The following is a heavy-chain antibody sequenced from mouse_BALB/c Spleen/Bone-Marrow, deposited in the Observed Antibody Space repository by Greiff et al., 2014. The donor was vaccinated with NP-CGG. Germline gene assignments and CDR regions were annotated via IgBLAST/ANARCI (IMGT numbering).Heavy chain of an antibody. Sequence: QVQLQQSGAVLAKPGASVKLSCKASGYTFTSYWMHWVKQRPGQGLEWVGAIYPGNGGTNYSQKFKSKAKLTADKSSSTAYMQLSSLTSEDSAVYYCAKRGHNEFAYWGQGTLLTVS. D-gene: IGHD6-1*01. CDR1: GYTFTSYW. J-gene: IGHJ3*01. V-gene: IGHV1-53*01. CDR2: IYPGNGGT. CDR3: AKRGHNEFAY.